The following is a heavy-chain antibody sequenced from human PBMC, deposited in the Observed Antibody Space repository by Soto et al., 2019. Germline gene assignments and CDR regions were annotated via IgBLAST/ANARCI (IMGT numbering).Heavy chain of an antibody. CDR2: IYSRGST. J-gene: IGHJ4*02. CDR1: GGSISSYY. D-gene: IGHD6-19*01. CDR3: ARRPAVTGTAAYFDY. V-gene: IGHV4-59*08. Sequence: QVQLQESGPGLVKPSETLSLTCTVSGGSISSYYWSWIRQPPGKGLEWIGYIYSRGSTNYTPSLKSRVTISVDTSKNQFSLRLSSVTAADTAVYYCARRPAVTGTAAYFDYWGQGTLVTVSS.